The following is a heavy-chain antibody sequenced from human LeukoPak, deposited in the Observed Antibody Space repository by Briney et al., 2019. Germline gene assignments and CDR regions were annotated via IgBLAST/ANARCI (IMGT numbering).Heavy chain of an antibody. CDR1: GFTFRDYF. V-gene: IGHV3-11*04. D-gene: IGHD2-15*01. Sequence: GGSLRLSCAASGFTFRDYFMNWVRQAPGKGLEWVSYISSSGSTIYYADSVKGRFTISRDNAKNSLYLQMNSLRAEDTAVYYCARAGVGCSGGSCYSEAYFDYWGQGTLVTVSS. CDR2: ISSSGSTI. J-gene: IGHJ4*02. CDR3: ARAGVGCSGGSCYSEAYFDY.